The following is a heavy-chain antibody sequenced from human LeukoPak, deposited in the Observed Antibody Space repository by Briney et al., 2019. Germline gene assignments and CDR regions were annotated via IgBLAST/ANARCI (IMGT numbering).Heavy chain of an antibody. D-gene: IGHD3-10*02. CDR2: TNAGNGNT. CDR1: GYTFTSYA. V-gene: IGHV1-3*01. Sequence: ASVKVSCKASGYTFTSYAMHWVRQAPGQRLEWMGWTNAGNGNTKYSQKFQGRVTITRDTSASTAYMELSSLRSEDTAVYYCARGCSGSDCFDYWGQGTLVTVSS. CDR3: ARGCSGSDCFDY. J-gene: IGHJ4*02.